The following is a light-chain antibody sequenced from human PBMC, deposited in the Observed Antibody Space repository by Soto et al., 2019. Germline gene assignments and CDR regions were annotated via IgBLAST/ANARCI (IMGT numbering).Light chain of an antibody. J-gene: IGKJ1*01. Sequence: DIQMTQSPSTLSASVGDRVSITCRASQSISSWLAWYQQKPGKAPKLLIYQASTLESGVPSNFSGSGSGTEFTLTISSLQPEDFATYFCLRSNSFPRVFGQGTKLEIK. V-gene: IGKV1-5*03. CDR1: QSISSW. CDR3: LRSNSFPRV. CDR2: QAS.